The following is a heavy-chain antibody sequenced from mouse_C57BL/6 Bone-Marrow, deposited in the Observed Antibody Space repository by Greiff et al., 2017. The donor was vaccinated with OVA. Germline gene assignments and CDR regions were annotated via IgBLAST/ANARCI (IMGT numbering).Heavy chain of an antibody. CDR2: IYPGDGDT. CDR3: ARPTVVAPNAMDY. Sequence: QVQLQQSGPELVKPGASVKISCKASGYAFSSSWMNWVKQRPGKGLEWIGRIYPGDGDTNYNGKFKGKATLTADKSSSTAYMQLSSLTSEDSAVYFCARPTVVAPNAMDYWGQGTSVTVSS. CDR1: GYAFSSSW. D-gene: IGHD1-1*01. J-gene: IGHJ4*01. V-gene: IGHV1-82*01.